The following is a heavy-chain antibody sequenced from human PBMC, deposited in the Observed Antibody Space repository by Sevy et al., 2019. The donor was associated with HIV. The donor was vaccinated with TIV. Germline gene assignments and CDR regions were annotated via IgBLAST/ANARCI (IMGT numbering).Heavy chain of an antibody. CDR3: VGDGNSSTWPFDY. J-gene: IGHJ4*02. V-gene: IGHV3-64*04. CDR1: GFNFSNYA. CDR2: ISPNGDST. D-gene: IGHD6-13*01. Sequence: GGSLRLSCSASGFNFSNYAMHWVRQAPGKGLDSVSVISPNGDSTYYADSVKGRFTISRDNSKNTQYLQMNSLRIEDTAGYYCVGDGNSSTWPFDYWGQGTLVTVSS.